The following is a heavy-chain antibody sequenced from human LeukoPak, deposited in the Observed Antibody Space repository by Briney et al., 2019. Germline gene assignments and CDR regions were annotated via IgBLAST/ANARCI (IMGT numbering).Heavy chain of an antibody. V-gene: IGHV3-30-3*01. J-gene: IGHJ6*02. D-gene: IGHD2-15*01. CDR3: ARDVLVVVPVTLEPVYYYYGMDV. CDR2: LSWDGSNK. Sequence: GRSLTLSCVASGFTLSKYAIHWPRQATGKGPESVAVLSWDGSNKYYADSVRGRFTISRDNSKNTLSLQMNSLRADDTAVYYCARDVLVVVPVTLEPVYYYYGMDVWGQGPTVTVSS. CDR1: GFTLSKYA.